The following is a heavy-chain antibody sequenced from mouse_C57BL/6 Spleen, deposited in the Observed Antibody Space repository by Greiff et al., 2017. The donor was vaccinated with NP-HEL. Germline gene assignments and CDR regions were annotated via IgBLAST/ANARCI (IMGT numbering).Heavy chain of an antibody. Sequence: EVQLQQSGPELVKPGASVKMSCKASGYTFTDYNMHWVKQSHGKSLEWIGYINPNNGGTSYNQKFKGKATLPVNKSSSTAYMELRSLTSEDSAVYYCAREGGYDGFAYWGQGTLVTVSA. V-gene: IGHV1-22*01. CDR3: AREGGYDGFAY. J-gene: IGHJ3*01. CDR2: INPNNGGT. D-gene: IGHD2-2*01. CDR1: GYTFTDYN.